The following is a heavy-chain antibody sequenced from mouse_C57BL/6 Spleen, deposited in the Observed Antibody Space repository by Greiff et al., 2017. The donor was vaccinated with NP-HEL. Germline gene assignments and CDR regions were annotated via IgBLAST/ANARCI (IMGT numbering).Heavy chain of an antibody. CDR3: ARSGNYYGSSYRYFDV. CDR2: INPGSGGT. J-gene: IGHJ1*03. Sequence: VKLMESGAELVRPGTSVKVSCKASGYAFTNYLIEWVKQRPGQGLEWIGVINPGSGGTNYNEKFKGKATLTADKSSSTAYMQLSSLTSEDSAVYFCARSGNYYGSSYRYFDVWGTGTTVTVSS. V-gene: IGHV1-54*01. D-gene: IGHD1-1*01. CDR1: GYAFTNYL.